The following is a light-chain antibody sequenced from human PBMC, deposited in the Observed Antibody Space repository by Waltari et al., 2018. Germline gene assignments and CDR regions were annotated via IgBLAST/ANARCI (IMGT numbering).Light chain of an antibody. Sequence: QSALTQPRSVSGSPGQSVTISCTGTSSDVGGYNSVSWYQQHPGKAPKLMIYDVSKRPSGVPDRFSGSKSGNTASLTISGLQAEDEADYYCCSYAGSYPHVVFGGGTKLTVL. CDR3: CSYAGSYPHVV. V-gene: IGLV2-11*01. CDR1: SSDVGGYNS. J-gene: IGLJ2*01. CDR2: DVS.